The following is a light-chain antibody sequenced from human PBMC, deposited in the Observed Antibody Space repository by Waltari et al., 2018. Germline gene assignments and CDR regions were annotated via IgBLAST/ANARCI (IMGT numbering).Light chain of an antibody. CDR3: HSYDASLSVV. Sequence: SVLTQPPSVSGAPGQRVTIACTGSRSNIGAGYDVPRYQQLPRGAPKLLSYCGTSRHFGVPARLFGSTSGTSAPLDITGLRAEYGADYYCHSYDASLSVVFGGGTKLTVL. CDR1: RSNIGAGYD. CDR2: CGT. J-gene: IGLJ3*02. V-gene: IGLV1-40*01.